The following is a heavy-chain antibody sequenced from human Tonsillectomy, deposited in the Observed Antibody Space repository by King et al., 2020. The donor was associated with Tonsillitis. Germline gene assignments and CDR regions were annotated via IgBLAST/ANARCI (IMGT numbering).Heavy chain of an antibody. Sequence: LQLVQSGGGLVKPGGSLRLSCAASGFTFSDAWMSWVRQAPGKGLEWVGRIITKSDGGTTDYAAPVKGRFTISRDDSQNTLYLQVNSLKTEDTAVYYCTTSGHYPPSREYWGQGTLVAISS. J-gene: IGHJ4*02. V-gene: IGHV3-15*01. CDR1: GFTFSDAW. CDR3: TTSGHYPPSREY. CDR2: IITKSDGGTT. D-gene: IGHD1-26*01.